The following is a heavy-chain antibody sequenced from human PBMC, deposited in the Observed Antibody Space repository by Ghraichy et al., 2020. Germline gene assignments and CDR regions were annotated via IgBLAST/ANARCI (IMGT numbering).Heavy chain of an antibody. J-gene: IGHJ4*02. D-gene: IGHD3-3*01. V-gene: IGHV3-7*01. Sequence: GGSLRLSCAASGFTFNKFWMTWVRLAPGRGLECVPSINEAGSEKYYVDSVKGRFTISRDNAKNSVFLQMNSLRAEDTAVYYCARDQGFLEDWGQGTLVTVSS. CDR1: GFTFNKFW. CDR2: INEAGSEK. CDR3: ARDQGFLED.